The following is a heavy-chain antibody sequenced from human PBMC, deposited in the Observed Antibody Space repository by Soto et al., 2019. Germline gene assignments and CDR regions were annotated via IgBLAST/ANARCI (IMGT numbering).Heavy chain of an antibody. D-gene: IGHD6-19*01. Sequence: GGSLRLSCAASGFTFSSYAMSWVRQAPGKGLEWVSSIASGRGDIYYADSVKGRFVGSRDNAKNSLFLQMNNLTAEDTAVYYCALLTSGWYGDIDYWGQGTLVTVSS. V-gene: IGHV3-21*01. CDR3: ALLTSGWYGDIDY. CDR1: GFTFSSYA. CDR2: IASGRGDI. J-gene: IGHJ4*02.